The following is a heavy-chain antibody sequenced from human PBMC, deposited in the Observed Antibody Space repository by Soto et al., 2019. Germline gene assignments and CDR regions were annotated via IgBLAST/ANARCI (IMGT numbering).Heavy chain of an antibody. Sequence: VQLVESGGGVVQPGRSLRLSCAASGFSFSSYGMHWVRQAPGKGLKWVAVISYDGSNKYYADSVKGRFTISRDNSKSTLSLQMNSLRAEDTAVYYGAKDVGFSNSWYPDYCGQGPLGTVSS. CDR3: AKDVGFSNSWYPDY. J-gene: IGHJ4*02. D-gene: IGHD6-13*01. V-gene: IGHV3-30*18. CDR1: GFSFSSYG. CDR2: ISYDGSNK.